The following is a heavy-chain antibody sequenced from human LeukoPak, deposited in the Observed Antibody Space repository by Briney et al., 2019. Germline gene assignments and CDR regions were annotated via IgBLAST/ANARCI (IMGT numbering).Heavy chain of an antibody. Sequence: ASVKVSCKASRYTFSNYDINWVRQATGQGLEWMGWMSPNSGNTGYAQKFQGGVTMTRDTSISTAYMELSRLRSDDTAVYYCARAMVTMVRGVPSLDYWGQGTLVTVSS. V-gene: IGHV1-8*01. CDR2: MSPNSGNT. D-gene: IGHD3-10*01. J-gene: IGHJ4*02. CDR1: RYTFSNYD. CDR3: ARAMVTMVRGVPSLDY.